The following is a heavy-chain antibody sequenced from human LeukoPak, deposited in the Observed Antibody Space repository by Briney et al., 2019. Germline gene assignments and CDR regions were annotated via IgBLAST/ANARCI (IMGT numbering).Heavy chain of an antibody. V-gene: IGHV4-34*01. J-gene: IGHJ4*02. CDR3: ASQRGAGTYFDY. D-gene: IGHD3-10*01. CDR1: GGSFSGYY. CDR2: INHSGST. Sequence: PSETLSLTCAVYGGSFSGYYWSWIRQPPGKGLEWIGEINHSGSTNYNPSLKSRVTISVDTSKNQFSLKLSSVTAADTAVYYCASQRGAGTYFDYWGQGTLVTVSS.